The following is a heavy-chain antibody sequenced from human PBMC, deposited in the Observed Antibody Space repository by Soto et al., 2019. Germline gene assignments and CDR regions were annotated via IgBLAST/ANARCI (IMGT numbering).Heavy chain of an antibody. J-gene: IGHJ5*02. D-gene: IGHD1-7*01. CDR3: ARETAGSRTTFSTPRVSWFDP. CDR1: GGSISSYY. V-gene: IGHV4-59*01. Sequence: SETLSLTCTVSGGSISSYYWSWIRQPPGKGLEWIGYIYYSGSTNYNPSLKSRVTISVDTSKNQFSLKLSSVTAADTAVYYCARETAGSRTTFSTPRVSWFDPWGQGTLVTVSS. CDR2: IYYSGST.